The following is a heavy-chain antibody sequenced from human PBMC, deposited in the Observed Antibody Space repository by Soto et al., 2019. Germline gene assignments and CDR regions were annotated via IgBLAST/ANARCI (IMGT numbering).Heavy chain of an antibody. Sequence: GGSLRLSCAASGFTFSSYGMHWVRQAPGKGLEWVAVISYDGSNKYYADSVKGRFTISRDNSKNTTYLTMNSLRAEDTAVYYCAKDQLSFSTSNVLRFLEWFLFDYWGQGTLVTVSS. D-gene: IGHD3-3*01. J-gene: IGHJ4*02. CDR3: AKDQLSFSTSNVLRFLEWFLFDY. CDR2: ISYDGSNK. V-gene: IGHV3-30*18. CDR1: GFTFSSYG.